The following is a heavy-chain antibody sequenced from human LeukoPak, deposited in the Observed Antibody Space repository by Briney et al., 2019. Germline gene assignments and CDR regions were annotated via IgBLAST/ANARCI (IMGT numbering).Heavy chain of an antibody. CDR3: AQKGGADY. V-gene: IGHV3-48*02. J-gene: IGHJ4*02. D-gene: IGHD2-15*01. CDR1: GFTFSRFG. Sequence: GGSLRLSCAASGFTFSRFGMNWVRQAPGKGLEWVSYISSSSSTIYYADSVKGRFTISRDNAKNSLYLQMNSQRDEDTAVYYCAQKGGADYWGQGTLVTVSS. CDR2: ISSSSSTI.